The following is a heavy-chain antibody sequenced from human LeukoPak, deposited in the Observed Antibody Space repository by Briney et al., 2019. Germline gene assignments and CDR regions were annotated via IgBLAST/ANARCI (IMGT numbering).Heavy chain of an antibody. J-gene: IGHJ4*02. CDR2: IYSGGST. V-gene: IGHV3-53*01. D-gene: IGHD4-17*01. CDR3: AREAVTRNYFDY. Sequence: GGSLRLSCAASGFTVSSNYMSWVRQAPGKGLEWVSVIYSGGSTYYADSVKGRFTISRDTSKNTLYPQMNSLRAEDTAVYYCAREAVTRNYFDYWGQGTLVTVSS. CDR1: GFTVSSNY.